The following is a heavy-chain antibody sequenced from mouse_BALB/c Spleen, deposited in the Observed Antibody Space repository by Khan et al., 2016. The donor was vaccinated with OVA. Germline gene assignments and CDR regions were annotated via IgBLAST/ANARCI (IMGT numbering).Heavy chain of an antibody. CDR3: ARGYFGNYEFAY. CDR2: IFPGTGTT. CDR1: GYTFTNYW. D-gene: IGHD2-1*01. Sequence: QVQLQQSGAELVKPGASVKLSCKTSGYTFTNYWIQWVKQRPGQGLGWIGEIFPGTGTTYYNENFKAKATLTIDTSSSTAYMQLSRLTSEDSAVYVWARGYFGNYEFAYWGQGTLVTVSA. V-gene: IGHV1S132*01. J-gene: IGHJ3*01.